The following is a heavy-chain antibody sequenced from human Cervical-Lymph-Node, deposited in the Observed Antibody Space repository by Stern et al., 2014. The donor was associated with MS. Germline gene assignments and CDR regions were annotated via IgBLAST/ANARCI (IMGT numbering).Heavy chain of an antibody. CDR3: ARHAFGYHTASEDT. Sequence: QLQLQESGPGVVKPSETLSLRCTVSGDSIRSSSYYWGWIRQPPGKGLEWIGGVYYSGTPYYTPSLRGGVTMGVATPENNFSLKLWSVTAADTAVYYCARHAFGYHTASEDTWGPGTLVTVSS. D-gene: IGHD5-18*01. J-gene: IGHJ5*02. CDR2: VYYSGTP. V-gene: IGHV4-39*01. CDR1: GDSIRSSSYY.